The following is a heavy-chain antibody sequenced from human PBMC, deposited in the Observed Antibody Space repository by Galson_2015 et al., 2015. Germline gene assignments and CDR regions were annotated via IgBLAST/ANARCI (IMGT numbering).Heavy chain of an antibody. J-gene: IGHJ6*02. V-gene: IGHV6-1*01. Sequence: CAISGDSVSSNSAAWNWIRQSPSGGLEWLGRTYYRSKWYNDYAVSVKSRITINPDTSKNQFSLQLNSVTPEDTAVYYCARDRQLGYCSSTSCVPSGMDVWGQGTTVTVSS. CDR2: TYYRSKWYN. CDR1: GDSVSSNSAA. D-gene: IGHD2-2*01. CDR3: ARDRQLGYCSSTSCVPSGMDV.